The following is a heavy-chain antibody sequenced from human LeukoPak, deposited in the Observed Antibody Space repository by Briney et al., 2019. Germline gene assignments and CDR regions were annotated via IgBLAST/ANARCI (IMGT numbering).Heavy chain of an antibody. CDR1: GYSFTSYW. CDR3: ARLQGIFGSGSASGFDP. V-gene: IGHV5-51*01. CDR2: IYPGDSDT. D-gene: IGHD3-10*01. J-gene: IGHJ5*02. Sequence: GESLKISCKGSGYSFTSYWIGWVRQMPGKGLEWMGIIYPGDSDTRYSPSFQGQVTISADKSISTAYLQWSSLKASDTAMYYCARLQGIFGSGSASGFDPWGQGTLVTVSS.